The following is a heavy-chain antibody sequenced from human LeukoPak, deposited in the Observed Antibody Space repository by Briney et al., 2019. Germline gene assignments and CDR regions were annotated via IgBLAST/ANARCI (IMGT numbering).Heavy chain of an antibody. CDR1: GGTFSSYA. D-gene: IGHD1-26*01. V-gene: IGHV1-69*05. J-gene: IGHJ3*02. CDR2: IIPIFGTA. CDR3: ARDRDSGSYGGAFDI. Sequence: GSSVKVSCKASGGTFSSYAISWVRQAPGQGLEWMGGIIPIFGTANYAQKFQGRVTITTDESTSTAYMELSRLRSDDTAVYYCARDRDSGSYGGAFDIWGQGTMVTVSS.